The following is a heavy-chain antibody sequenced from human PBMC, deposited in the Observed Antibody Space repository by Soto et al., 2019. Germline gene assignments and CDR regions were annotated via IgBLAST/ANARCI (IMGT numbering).Heavy chain of an antibody. CDR2: ISYSGTT. CDR1: GCSISSGTYY. CDR3: ARGFSGYCSGGSCSSFDY. D-gene: IGHD2-15*01. V-gene: IGHV4-30-4*01. J-gene: IGHJ4*02. Sequence: SETLSLTCTVSGCSISSGTYYWSCLRQPPGKGLEWIGFISYSGTTHYSASLRSQVSISVDTSKKQFSLKLSSVTAADTAVYYCARGFSGYCSGGSCSSFDYWGQGSLVTSPQ.